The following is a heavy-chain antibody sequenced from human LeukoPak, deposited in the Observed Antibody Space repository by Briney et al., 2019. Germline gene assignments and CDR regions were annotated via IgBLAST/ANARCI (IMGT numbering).Heavy chain of an antibody. V-gene: IGHV3-23*01. CDR3: AKDRGYSYGRYYFDY. CDR2: ISGSGGST. J-gene: IGHJ4*02. D-gene: IGHD5-18*01. CDR1: GFTFSSYA. Sequence: QPGGSLRLSCAASGFTFSSYAMSWVRQAPGKGLEWVSAISGSGGSTYYADSVKGRFTISRDNPKNTLYLQMNSLRAEDTAVYYCAKDRGYSYGRYYFDYWGQGTLVTVSS.